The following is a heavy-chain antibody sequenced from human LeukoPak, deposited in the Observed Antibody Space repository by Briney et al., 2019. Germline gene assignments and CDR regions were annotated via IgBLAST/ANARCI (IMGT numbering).Heavy chain of an antibody. J-gene: IGHJ4*02. CDR2: ISSSGSYI. D-gene: IGHD3-16*01. Sequence: GGSLRLSCAASGFTFSSYSMNWVRQAPGKGLEWVSSISSSGSYIYYADSVKGRFTISRDNAKNSLYLQMNSLRAEDTAVYYCARALPYTLDFDYWGQGTLVTVSS. CDR3: ARALPYTLDFDY. CDR1: GFTFSSYS. V-gene: IGHV3-21*01.